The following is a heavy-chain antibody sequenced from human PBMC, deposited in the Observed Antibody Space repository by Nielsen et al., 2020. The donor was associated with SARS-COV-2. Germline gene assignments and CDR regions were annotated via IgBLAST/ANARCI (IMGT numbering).Heavy chain of an antibody. CDR1: GGSISSNNW. CDR3: ARAPITMIVVVDAFDI. CDR2: IYHRGST. J-gene: IGHJ3*02. D-gene: IGHD3-22*01. Sequence: SETLSLTCAVSGGSISSNNWWSWVRQPPGKGLEWIGEIYHRGSTNYSPPLKTRVTISVDKSKNQFSLELRSVTAADTAVYYCARAPITMIVVVDAFDIWGQGTMVTVSS. V-gene: IGHV4-4*02.